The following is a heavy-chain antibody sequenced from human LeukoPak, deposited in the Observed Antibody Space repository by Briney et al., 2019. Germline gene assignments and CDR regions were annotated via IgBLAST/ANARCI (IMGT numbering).Heavy chain of an antibody. CDR2: ISSSSSYI. Sequence: SGGSLRLSCAASGFTFSSYSMNWVRQAPGKGLEWVSSISSSSSYIYYADSVKGRFTISRDNAKNSLYLQMNSLRAEDTALYYCAKDISDGDHDSFDYWGQGTLVTVSS. V-gene: IGHV3-21*04. D-gene: IGHD4-17*01. CDR3: AKDISDGDHDSFDY. CDR1: GFTFSSYS. J-gene: IGHJ4*02.